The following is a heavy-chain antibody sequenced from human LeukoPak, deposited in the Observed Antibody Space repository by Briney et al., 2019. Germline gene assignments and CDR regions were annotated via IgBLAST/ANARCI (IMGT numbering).Heavy chain of an antibody. CDR3: ARARSSYGYGDAFDI. V-gene: IGHV3-30*03. Sequence: PGGSLRLSCVASGFTFSRYWMSWVRQAPGKGLEWVAVISYDGSSKYYADSVKGRFTISRDNSKNTLYLQMNSLRAEDTAVYYCARARSSYGYGDAFDIWGQGTMVTVSS. CDR1: GFTFSRYW. J-gene: IGHJ3*02. D-gene: IGHD5-18*01. CDR2: ISYDGSSK.